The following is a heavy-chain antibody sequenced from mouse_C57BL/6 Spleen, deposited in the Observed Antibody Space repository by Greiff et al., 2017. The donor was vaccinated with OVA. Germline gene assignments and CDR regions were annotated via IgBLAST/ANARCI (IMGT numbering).Heavy chain of an antibody. D-gene: IGHD1-1*01. CDR2: IYPGSGST. CDR3: ARSLITTVVGGFAY. J-gene: IGHJ3*01. Sequence: VQLQQPGAELVKPGASVKMSCKASGYTFTSYWITWVKQRPGQGLEWIGDIYPGSGSTNYNEKFKSKATLTVDTSSSTAYMQLSSLTSEDSAVYYCARSLITTVVGGFAYWGRGTLVTVSA. V-gene: IGHV1-55*01. CDR1: GYTFTSYW.